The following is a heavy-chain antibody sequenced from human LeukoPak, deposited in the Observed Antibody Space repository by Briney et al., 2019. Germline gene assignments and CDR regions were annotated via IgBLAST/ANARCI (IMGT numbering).Heavy chain of an antibody. D-gene: IGHD2-8*01. J-gene: IGHJ4*02. CDR2: ISYDGSNK. CDR1: GFTFSSYA. V-gene: IGHV3-30-3*01. Sequence: HPGRSLRLSCAASGFTFSSYAMHWVRQAPGKGLEWVAVISYDGSNKYYADSVKGRFTISRDNSKNTLYLQMNSLRAEDTAVYYCARDRCTNGVCYYFDYWGQGTLVTVSS. CDR3: ARDRCTNGVCYYFDY.